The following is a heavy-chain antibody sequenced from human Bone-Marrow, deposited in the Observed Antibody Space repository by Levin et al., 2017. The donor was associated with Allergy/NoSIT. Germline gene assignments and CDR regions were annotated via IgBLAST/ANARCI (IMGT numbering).Heavy chain of an antibody. CDR3: AKDLYYYASGSFLMLDY. CDR1: GFTFSSFA. D-gene: IGHD3-10*01. J-gene: IGHJ4*02. CDR2: ISGSGSTT. Sequence: CAASGFTFSSFAMSWVRQAPGKGLEWVSSISGSGSTTYFADSVKGRFSISRDNSKNTLYLQMNSLRGEDTAVYYCAKDLYYYASGSFLMLDYWGQGTLVTVSS. V-gene: IGHV3-23*01.